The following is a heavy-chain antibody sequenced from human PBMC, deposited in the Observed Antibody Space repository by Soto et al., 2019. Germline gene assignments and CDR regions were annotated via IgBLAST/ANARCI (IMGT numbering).Heavy chain of an antibody. Sequence: TGESLKISCKGSGYSFTSYWIGWVRQMPGKGLEWMGIIYPGDSDTRYSPSLQGQVTISADKSISTAYLQWSSLKASDTAMYYCAGGGVRGVITRTRDYYGMDVWGQGTTVTVS. CDR1: GYSFTSYW. J-gene: IGHJ6*02. V-gene: IGHV5-51*01. CDR3: AGGGVRGVITRTRDYYGMDV. D-gene: IGHD3-10*01. CDR2: IYPGDSDT.